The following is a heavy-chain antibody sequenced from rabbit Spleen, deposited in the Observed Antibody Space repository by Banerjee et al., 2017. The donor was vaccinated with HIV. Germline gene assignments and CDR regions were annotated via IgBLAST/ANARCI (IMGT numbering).Heavy chain of an antibody. CDR1: GFTVSSYW. CDR2: IYGIIDTT. V-gene: IGHV1S45*01. D-gene: IGHD8-1*01. J-gene: IGHJ4*01. Sequence: QQQLEESGGRLVQPGGSLPLSCKGSGFTVSSYWMNWVRQAPGKGLEWIGIIYGIIDTTYYASWAKGRFTISKTSSTTVTLQMTSLTAADTATYFCARDAGSYDYIDGYFNLWGQGTLVTVS. CDR3: ARDAGSYDYIDGYFNL.